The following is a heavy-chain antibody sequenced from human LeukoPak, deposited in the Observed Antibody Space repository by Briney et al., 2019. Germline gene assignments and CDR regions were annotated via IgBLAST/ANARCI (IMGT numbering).Heavy chain of an antibody. CDR1: GFTFSSYS. J-gene: IGHJ4*02. CDR2: ISSSSSYI. CDR3: ARDGSGYEGYCSGGSCYAAY. Sequence: GGSLRLSCAASGFTFSSYSMNWVRQAPGKGLEWVSSISSSSSYIYYADSVKGRFTISRDNAKNSLYLQMNSLRAEDTAVYYCARDGSGYEGYCSGGSCYAAYWGQGTLVTVSS. D-gene: IGHD2-15*01. V-gene: IGHV3-21*01.